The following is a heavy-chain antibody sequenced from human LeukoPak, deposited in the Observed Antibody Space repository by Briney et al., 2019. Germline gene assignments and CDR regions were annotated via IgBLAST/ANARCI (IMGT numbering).Heavy chain of an antibody. D-gene: IGHD2-2*01. V-gene: IGHV7-4-1*02. Sequence: ASVKVSCKASGYTFTSYAMNWVRQAPGQGLEWMGWINTNTGNPTYAQGFTGRFAFPLDTSVSTAYLQISSLKAEDTAVYYCARVPTDCSSTSCPYNWFDPWGQGTLVTVSS. J-gene: IGHJ5*02. CDR2: INTNTGNP. CDR3: ARVPTDCSSTSCPYNWFDP. CDR1: GYTFTSYA.